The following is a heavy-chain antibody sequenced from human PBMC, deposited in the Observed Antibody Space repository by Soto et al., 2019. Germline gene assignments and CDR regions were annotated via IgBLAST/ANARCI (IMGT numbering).Heavy chain of an antibody. CDR3: ARDLNGLSCYRH. D-gene: IGHD6-13*01. CDR1: GFPFSSYP. CDR2: IRGTAGST. Sequence: GGSLRLSCAASGFPFSSYPMSWVRQAPGKGLEWGAAIRGTAGSTYYSNSVKGRFTISRDNSKNTLYLQMNSRRTEDTAVYEFARDLNGLSCYRHWGQGTLVTVSS. J-gene: IGHJ4*02. V-gene: IGHV3-23*01.